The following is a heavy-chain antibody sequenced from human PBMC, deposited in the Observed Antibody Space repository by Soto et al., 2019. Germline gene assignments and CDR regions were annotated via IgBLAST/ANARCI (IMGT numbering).Heavy chain of an antibody. CDR3: ARDHDYSDANFFDP. V-gene: IGHV1-3*01. D-gene: IGHD4-17*01. Sequence: QVQLLQSGAEVKKPGASVKVSCKASGYTFTNYIIYWVRQTPGQRLEWMGWINAGNGDTKYSQIFQDRSTITRDTSATTAYFDLSKLRSEDKAVYYCARDHDYSDANFFDPWGQGTLVSVS. CDR1: GYTFTNYI. CDR2: INAGNGDT. J-gene: IGHJ5*02.